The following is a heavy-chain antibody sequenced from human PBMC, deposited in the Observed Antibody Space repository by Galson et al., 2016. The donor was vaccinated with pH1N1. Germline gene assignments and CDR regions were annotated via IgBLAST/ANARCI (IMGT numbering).Heavy chain of an antibody. J-gene: IGHJ4*02. CDR1: GFSFSTYW. D-gene: IGHD6-6*01. Sequence: SLRLSCAASGFSFSTYWMHWVRQPAGKGLVWVSRIRGDERSTNYADSVKGRFTISRDNAKNTLYLEMNSLRAEDTAVYYCARDPFVELGRSSYSDFWGRGTLVTVSS. V-gene: IGHV3-74*01. CDR3: ARDPFVELGRSSYSDF. CDR2: IRGDERST.